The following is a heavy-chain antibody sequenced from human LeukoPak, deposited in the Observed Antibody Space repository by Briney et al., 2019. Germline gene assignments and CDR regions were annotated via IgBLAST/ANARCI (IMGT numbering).Heavy chain of an antibody. J-gene: IGHJ4*02. V-gene: IGHV3-53*05. Sequence: VRQXPGKGLXXXXVIYSGGTTYYADSVKGRFTISRDNSKNTLYLQMNSLRAEDTAVYYCAKDPPYYGDYYFDYWGQGTLVTVSS. CDR3: AKDPPYYGDYYFDY. CDR2: IYSGGTT. D-gene: IGHD4-17*01.